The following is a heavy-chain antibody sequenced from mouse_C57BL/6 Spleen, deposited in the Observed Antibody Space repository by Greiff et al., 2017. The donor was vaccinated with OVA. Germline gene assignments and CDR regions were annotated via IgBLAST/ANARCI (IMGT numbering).Heavy chain of an antibody. D-gene: IGHD2-5*01. Sequence: DVKLQESGAELVRPGASVKLSCTASGFNIKDYYMHWVKQRPEQGLEWIGRIDPEDGDTEYAPKFQGKATMTADTSSNTAYLQLSSLTSEDTAVYYCTTEGCYSNFYWYFDVWGTGTTVTVSS. CDR3: TTEGCYSNFYWYFDV. V-gene: IGHV14-1*01. J-gene: IGHJ1*03. CDR2: IDPEDGDT. CDR1: GFNIKDYY.